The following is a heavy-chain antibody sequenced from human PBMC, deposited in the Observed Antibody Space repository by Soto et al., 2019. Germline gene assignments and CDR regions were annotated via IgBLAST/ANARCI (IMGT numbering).Heavy chain of an antibody. J-gene: IGHJ6*02. CDR1: GYLFMNHF. Sequence: QVQLVQSGAEVKRPGASAKVSCKASGYLFMNHFIHWVRQAPGQGLEWMGTINPSGGGTSNAQKFPGRLTMTRDTYANTAYLVLNSLTSEETAVYYWARERAYRDGMDVWGQGTTVIVSS. CDR2: INPSGGGT. V-gene: IGHV1-46*01. CDR3: ARERAYRDGMDV. D-gene: IGHD2-21*01.